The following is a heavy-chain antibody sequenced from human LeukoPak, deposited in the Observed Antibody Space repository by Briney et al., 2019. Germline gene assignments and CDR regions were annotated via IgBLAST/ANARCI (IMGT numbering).Heavy chain of an antibody. CDR3: ARLFGSGFGKYYFDY. CDR1: GFTFNSYA. CDR2: ISSGSSHI. J-gene: IGHJ4*02. Sequence: PGGSLRLSCAASGFTFNSYAMEWVRQAPGKGLEWVSSISSGSSHIYYADSVKGRFTISRDDAKKSLSLQMNSLTADDTAVYYCARLFGSGFGKYYFDYWGQGTLVTVSS. V-gene: IGHV3-21*01. D-gene: IGHD3-10*01.